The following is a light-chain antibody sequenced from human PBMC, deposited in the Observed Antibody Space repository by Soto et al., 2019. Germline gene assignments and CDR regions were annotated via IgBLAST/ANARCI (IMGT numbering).Light chain of an antibody. CDR3: SSYTSSRTYVV. CDR1: SSDVGGYNY. Sequence: QSVLTQPASVSGSPGQSITISCTGTSSDVGGYNYVSWYQQHPGKAPKFMIYEVSNRPSGVSNRFSGSKSGNTASLTISWLQAEDEADYYCSSYTSSRTYVVFGGGTKLTVL. V-gene: IGLV2-14*01. CDR2: EVS. J-gene: IGLJ2*01.